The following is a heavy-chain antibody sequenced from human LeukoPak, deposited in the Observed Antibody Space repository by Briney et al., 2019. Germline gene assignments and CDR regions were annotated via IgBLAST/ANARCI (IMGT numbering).Heavy chain of an antibody. V-gene: IGHV3-7*01. J-gene: IGHJ4*02. Sequence: GGSLRLSCAASGFTFSSYWMSWVRQAPGKGLEWVANIKQDGSEKYYVDSVKGRFTISRDNAKNSLYLQMNSLRAEDTAVYYCARPVYYYDSSGYYAYWGQGTLVTVSS. CDR2: IKQDGSEK. CDR1: GFTFSSYW. D-gene: IGHD3-22*01. CDR3: ARPVYYYDSSGYYAY.